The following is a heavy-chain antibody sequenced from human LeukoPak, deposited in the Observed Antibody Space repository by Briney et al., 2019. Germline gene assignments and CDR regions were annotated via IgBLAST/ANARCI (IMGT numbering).Heavy chain of an antibody. V-gene: IGHV4-39*01. CDR3: VRRGGESSSFYQDKRSFDN. Sequence: PSETLSLTCTVSGDSISSSTYYWGWIRQPPGKGLEWIGSIYYAGNTYYNPSLKSRITISVDTSKNQFSLKTTSVTAGDTAVYYCVRRGGESSSFYQDKRSFDNWGQGTLVTVSS. CDR1: GDSISSSTYY. CDR2: IYYAGNT. J-gene: IGHJ4*02. D-gene: IGHD2-2*01.